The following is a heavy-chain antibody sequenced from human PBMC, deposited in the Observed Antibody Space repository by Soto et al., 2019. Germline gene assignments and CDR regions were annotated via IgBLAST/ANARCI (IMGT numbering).Heavy chain of an antibody. J-gene: IGHJ6*02. CDR3: AKVIRPENTLYGMDV. V-gene: IGHV3-23*01. Sequence: GGSLRLSCAASGFTFSSYAMTWVRQAPGKGLEWVSTISGSAGSTTYHAASVRGRFTMSRDNSKNTLSLQMNSLRPEDTAVYYCAKVIRPENTLYGMDVWGRGTTVTVSS. CDR1: GFTFSSYA. D-gene: IGHD3-3*01. CDR2: ISGSAGSTT.